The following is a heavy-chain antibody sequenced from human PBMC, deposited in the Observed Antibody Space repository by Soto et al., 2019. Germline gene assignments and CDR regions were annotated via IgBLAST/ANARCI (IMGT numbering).Heavy chain of an antibody. Sequence: ASVKVSCKASGYTFTNYGISWVRQAPGQGLEWMGWISAYNGNTKYAQKLQGRVTMTTDTSTSTAYMELSSLRSDDTAVYYCAREDRDRETGLVPAAIDGMDVWGQGTTVTVSS. J-gene: IGHJ6*02. V-gene: IGHV1-18*01. CDR3: AREDRDRETGLVPAAIDGMDV. CDR1: GYTFTNYG. D-gene: IGHD2-2*01. CDR2: ISAYNGNT.